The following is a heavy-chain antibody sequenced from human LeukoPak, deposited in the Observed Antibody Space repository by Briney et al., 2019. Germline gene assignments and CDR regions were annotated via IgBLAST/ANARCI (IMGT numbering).Heavy chain of an antibody. D-gene: IGHD6-13*01. V-gene: IGHV1-69*13. Sequence: SVKVSCKASGGTFSSYAISWVRQAPGQGLEWMGGIIPIFGTANYAQKFQGRVTITADESTSTAYMELSSLRSEDTAVYYCARDRGYSSSWYGGVFRGTGDWGQGTLVTVSS. CDR2: IIPIFGTA. CDR1: GGTFSSYA. J-gene: IGHJ4*02. CDR3: ARDRGYSSSWYGGVFRGTGD.